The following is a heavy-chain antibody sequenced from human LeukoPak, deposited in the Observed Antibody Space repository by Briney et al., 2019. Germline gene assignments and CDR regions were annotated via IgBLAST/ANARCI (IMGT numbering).Heavy chain of an antibody. CDR3: ARTLTAVPNWFDP. V-gene: IGHV4-59*01. Sequence: ASETLSLTCTVSGGSISNYYWSWIRQPPGKGLEWIGYIYYSGSTNYNPSLKSRVTISVDTSKNQFSLKLSSVTAADTAVYYCARTLTAVPNWFDPWGQGTLVTVSS. J-gene: IGHJ5*02. CDR1: GGSISNYY. CDR2: IYYSGST. D-gene: IGHD6-6*01.